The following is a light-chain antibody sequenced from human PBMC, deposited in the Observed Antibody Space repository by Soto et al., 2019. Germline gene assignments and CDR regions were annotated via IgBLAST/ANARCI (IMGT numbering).Light chain of an antibody. CDR2: DVS. Sequence: QSVLTQPASVSGSPGQSITISCTGTSSDVGGYNYFSWYQHHPGKAPELMIFDVSNRPSGVSNRFSGSKSGNTASLTISGLQPEDEADYYCSSYTTSNTRQIVFGTGTKVTVL. J-gene: IGLJ1*01. V-gene: IGLV2-14*03. CDR3: SSYTTSNTRQIV. CDR1: SSDVGGYNY.